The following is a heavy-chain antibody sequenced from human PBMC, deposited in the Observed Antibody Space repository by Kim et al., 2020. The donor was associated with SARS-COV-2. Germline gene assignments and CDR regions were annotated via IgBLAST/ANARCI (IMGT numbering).Heavy chain of an antibody. CDR3: LGGYYFDY. J-gene: IGHJ4*02. Sequence: NGNKIYSQKFQGRVTFTTDTSASTAYMELSSLRSEDSAVYYCLGGYYFDYWGQGTLVTVSS. D-gene: IGHD2-15*01. CDR2: NGNK. V-gene: IGHV1-3*01.